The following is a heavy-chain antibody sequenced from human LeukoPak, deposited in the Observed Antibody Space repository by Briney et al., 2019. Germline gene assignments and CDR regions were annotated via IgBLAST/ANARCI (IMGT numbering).Heavy chain of an antibody. CDR1: GFTFSSYE. CDR2: IYSGGST. Sequence: GGSLRLSCAASGFTFSSYEMNWVRQAPGKGLEWVSLIYSGGSTYYADSVKGRFTISRDNSKNTLYLQMNSLRAEDTAVYYCAKDGWLESGRTPFYFDSWGQGTLVTVSS. CDR3: AKDGWLESGRTPFYFDS. J-gene: IGHJ4*02. D-gene: IGHD3-10*01. V-gene: IGHV3-66*01.